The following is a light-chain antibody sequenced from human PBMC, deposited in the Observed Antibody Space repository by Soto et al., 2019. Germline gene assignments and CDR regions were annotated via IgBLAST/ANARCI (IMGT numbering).Light chain of an antibody. CDR3: QQYADWPKT. Sequence: ELVMTQSPDTLSVSPGERATLPCRASQSVSDRVVWYQQKSGQAPSLLIYAASTRAAGVPARFSGSGSGTELTLTISSLQSEDFAVYFCQQYADWPKTCGQGTKVDIK. J-gene: IGKJ1*01. CDR1: QSVSDR. CDR2: AAS. V-gene: IGKV3-15*01.